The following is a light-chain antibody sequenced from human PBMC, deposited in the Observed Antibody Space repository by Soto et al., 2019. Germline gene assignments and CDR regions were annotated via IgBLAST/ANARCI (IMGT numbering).Light chain of an antibody. CDR1: SSDVGTYNY. J-gene: IGLJ1*01. CDR2: EVS. Sequence: LTQPASVSGSPGQSITISCTGTSSDVGTYNYVSWYQHHPGKAPKLIIYEVSNRPSGVSNRFSGSKSGSTASLTISGLQAEDEADYHCTSYTRATALVFGTGTKVTVL. V-gene: IGLV2-14*01. CDR3: TSYTRATALV.